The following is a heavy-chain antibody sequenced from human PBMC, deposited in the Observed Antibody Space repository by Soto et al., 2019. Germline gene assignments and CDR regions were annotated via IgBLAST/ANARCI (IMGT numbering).Heavy chain of an antibody. CDR1: GFTFSSYS. D-gene: IGHD4-17*01. V-gene: IGHV3-48*01. J-gene: IGHJ6*03. CDR2: ISSSSSTI. CDR3: ARVLNDYGDYGFYYYYMDV. Sequence: EVQLVESGGGLVQPGGSLRLSCAASGFTFSSYSMNWVRQAPGKGLEWVSYISSSSSTIYYADSVKGRFTISRDNAKNSLYLQMNSLRAEDKAVYYCARVLNDYGDYGFYYYYMDVWGKGTTVTVSS.